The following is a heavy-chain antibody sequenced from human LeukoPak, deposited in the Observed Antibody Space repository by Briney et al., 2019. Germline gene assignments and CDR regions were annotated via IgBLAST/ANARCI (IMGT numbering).Heavy chain of an antibody. CDR3: ARDRGSGLNWFDP. V-gene: IGHV3-23*01. D-gene: IGHD6-19*01. Sequence: GGSLRLSCAASGFTFSSYAMSWVRQAPGKGLEWVSSIRGSGGGTNYGDSVKGRFTISRYNSKNTVYLQMNSLRAEDTAVYYCARDRGSGLNWFDPWGQGTLVTVSS. CDR1: GFTFSSYA. J-gene: IGHJ5*02. CDR2: IRGSGGGT.